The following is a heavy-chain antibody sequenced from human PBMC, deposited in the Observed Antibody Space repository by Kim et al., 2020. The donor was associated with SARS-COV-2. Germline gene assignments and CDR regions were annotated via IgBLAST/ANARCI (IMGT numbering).Heavy chain of an antibody. D-gene: IGHD6-13*01. CDR1: GGTFSSYA. CDR2: IIPIFGTA. Sequence: SVKVSCKASGGTFSSYAISWVRQAPGQGLEWMGGIIPIFGTAHYAQKFQGRVTITADESTSTAYMELSSLRSEDTAVYYCSRLYRYSSSHLGWFDPWGQGTLVTVSS. J-gene: IGHJ5*02. CDR3: SRLYRYSSSHLGWFDP. V-gene: IGHV1-69*13.